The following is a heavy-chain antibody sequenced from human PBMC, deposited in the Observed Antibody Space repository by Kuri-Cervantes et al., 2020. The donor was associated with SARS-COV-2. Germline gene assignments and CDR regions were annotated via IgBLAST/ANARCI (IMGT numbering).Heavy chain of an antibody. CDR2: INHSGST. J-gene: IGHJ6*02. CDR1: GGSFSGYY. CDR3: AREDRVAAMVISYGMDV. V-gene: IGHV4-34*01. D-gene: IGHD5-18*01. Sequence: SETLSLTCAVYGGSFSGYYWSWIRQPPGKGLEWIGEINHSGSTNYNPSLKSRVTISVDTSKNQFSLKLSSVTAADTAVYYCAREDRVAAMVISYGMDVWGQGTTVTVS.